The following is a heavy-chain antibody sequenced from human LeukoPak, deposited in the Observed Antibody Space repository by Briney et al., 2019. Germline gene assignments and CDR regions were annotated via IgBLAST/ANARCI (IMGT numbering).Heavy chain of an antibody. CDR3: ARGNLPYCGGDCDAFDI. CDR1: GFTVSSNY. D-gene: IGHD2-21*02. CDR2: IYSGGST. V-gene: IGHV3-53*04. Sequence: GGSLRLSCAASGFTVSSNYMSWVRQAPGKGLEWGSVIYSGGSTYYADSVKGRFTISRHNSKNTLYLQMNSLRAEDTAVYYCARGNLPYCGGDCDAFDIWGQGTMVTVSS. J-gene: IGHJ3*02.